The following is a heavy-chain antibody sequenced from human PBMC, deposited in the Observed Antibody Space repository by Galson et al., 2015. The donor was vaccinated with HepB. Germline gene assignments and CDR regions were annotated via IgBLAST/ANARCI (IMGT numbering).Heavy chain of an antibody. CDR2: FHPEDDET. J-gene: IGHJ4*02. V-gene: IGHV1-24*01. D-gene: IGHD3-10*01. CDR1: GYTLTELS. CDR3: ATWVGGEFTA. Sequence: SVKVSCKVSGYTLTELSLHWVRQAPGKGLEWMGGFHPEDDETIYAQKFQGRVTMTEDTSTDTAYMELSSLRSEDTAMYYCATWVGGEFTAWGGGTPVTVSS.